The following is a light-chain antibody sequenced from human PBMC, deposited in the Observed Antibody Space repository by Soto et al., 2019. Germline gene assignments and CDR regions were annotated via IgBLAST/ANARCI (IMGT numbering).Light chain of an antibody. CDR2: AAS. J-gene: IGKJ4*01. CDR3: QKYNSAPLT. V-gene: IGKV1-27*01. Sequence: DIHMPQSPSYLPASLGDRVTIPCRASPGIGIYLAWFRQQPGYVPELLIYAASTLQSGVPSRFSGSGSGTDFTLTISSLQPEDVATYYCQKYNSAPLTFGGGTMVELK. CDR1: PGIGIY.